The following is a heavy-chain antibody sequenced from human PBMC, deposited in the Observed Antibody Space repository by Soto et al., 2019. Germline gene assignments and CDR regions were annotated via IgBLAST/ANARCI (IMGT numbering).Heavy chain of an antibody. CDR1: GFSLTTSGAG. CDR3: AHRGYMYGNWDHGYFDY. CDR2: IYWDDDK. Sequence: SGPTLVNPTQTLTLTCPFSGFSLTTSGAGVGWIRKTPGKALEWLAVIYWDDDKRYSPSLKSRLTITKDTSKNQVVLTMAYMDPVDTATYFCAHRGYMYGNWDHGYFDYWGQGTLVTVSS. V-gene: IGHV2-5*02. D-gene: IGHD5-18*01. J-gene: IGHJ4*02.